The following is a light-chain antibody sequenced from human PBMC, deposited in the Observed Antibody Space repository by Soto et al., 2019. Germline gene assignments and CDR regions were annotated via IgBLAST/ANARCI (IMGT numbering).Light chain of an antibody. J-gene: IGKJ5*01. CDR3: EQTHTTPVT. Sequence: DIPMTQSPSSLSASVGDRVTVTCRASQNIYNYLNWYQQKPGKAPKLLIYSASRVQSGVPLRFSGSGSGTDFTLTITSLQPEDFGTYYCEQTHTTPVTFGQGTRLDFK. CDR2: SAS. V-gene: IGKV1-39*01. CDR1: QNIYNY.